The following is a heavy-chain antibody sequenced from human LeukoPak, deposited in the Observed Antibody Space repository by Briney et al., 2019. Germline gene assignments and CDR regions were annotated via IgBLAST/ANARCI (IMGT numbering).Heavy chain of an antibody. CDR3: ARVYSSSWSTVYYYYMDV. V-gene: IGHV3-23*01. CDR2: ISGSGGST. D-gene: IGHD6-13*01. CDR1: GFTFSSYA. J-gene: IGHJ6*03. Sequence: GGSLRLSCAASGFTFSSYAMSWVRQAPGKGLEWVSAISGSGGSTYYADSVKGRFTISRDNSKNTLYLQMNSLRAEDTAVYYCARVYSSSWSTVYYYYMDVWGKGTTVTVSS.